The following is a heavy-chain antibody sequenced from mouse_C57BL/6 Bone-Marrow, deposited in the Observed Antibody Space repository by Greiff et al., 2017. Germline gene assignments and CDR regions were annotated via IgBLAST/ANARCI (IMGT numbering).Heavy chain of an antibody. D-gene: IGHD3-1*01. V-gene: IGHV1-39*01. J-gene: IGHJ4*01. CDR3: ARPQGLVYAMDY. Sequence: EVKLKESGPELVKPGASVKISCKASGYSFTDYNMNWVKQSNGKSLEWIGVINPNYGTTSYNQKFKGKATLTVDQSSSTAYMQLNSLTSEDSAVYYCARPQGLVYAMDYWGQGTSVTVSA. CDR1: GYSFTDYN. CDR2: INPNYGTT.